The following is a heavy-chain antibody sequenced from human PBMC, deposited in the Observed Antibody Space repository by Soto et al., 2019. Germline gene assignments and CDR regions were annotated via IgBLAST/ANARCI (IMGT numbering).Heavy chain of an antibody. CDR2: INTGNGDS. CDR3: ARSKTRVMPGFDY. J-gene: IGHJ4*01. D-gene: IGHD4-4*01. V-gene: IGHV1-3*04. Sequence: ASVNVSCKTSGYVFTSFSINCMRQAPGQWPEWMGWINTGNGDSKYSEKFQDRVTITRETSETKAYMEMRSLRSEDTAVYDCARSKTRVMPGFDYWGK. CDR1: GYVFTSFS.